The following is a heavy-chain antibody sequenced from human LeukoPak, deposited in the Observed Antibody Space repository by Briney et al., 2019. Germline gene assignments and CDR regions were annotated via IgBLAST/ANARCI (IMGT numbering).Heavy chain of an antibody. J-gene: IGHJ6*02. D-gene: IGHD1-26*01. CDR2: INPNSGGT. Sequence: ASVKVSCKASGYTFTGYYMHWVRQAPGQGLEWMGWINPNSGGTNYAQKFQGRVTMTRDTSISTAYMELSRLRSDDTAVYYCARDQSRYSLYYYYGMDVWGQGTTVTVSS. CDR3: ARDQSRYSLYYYYGMDV. CDR1: GYTFTGYY. V-gene: IGHV1-2*02.